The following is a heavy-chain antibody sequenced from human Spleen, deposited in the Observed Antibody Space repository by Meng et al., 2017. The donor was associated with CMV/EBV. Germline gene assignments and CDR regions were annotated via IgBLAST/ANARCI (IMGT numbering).Heavy chain of an antibody. CDR1: GFTFSSYE. V-gene: IGHV3-66*01. Sequence: GESLKISCATSGFTFSSYEMNWVRQAPGKGLEWVSVIYSGGSTYYADSVKGRFTISRDNSKNTLYLQMNSLRAEDTAVYYCARDRIWGQGTMVTVSS. CDR3: ARDRI. J-gene: IGHJ3*02. CDR2: IYSGGST.